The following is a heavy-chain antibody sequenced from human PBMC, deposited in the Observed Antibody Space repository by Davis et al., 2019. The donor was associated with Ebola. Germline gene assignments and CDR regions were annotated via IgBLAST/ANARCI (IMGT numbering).Heavy chain of an antibody. CDR1: GFTFSDYY. J-gene: IGHJ4*02. CDR2: IWYDGSRK. V-gene: IGHV3-33*08. Sequence: GESLKISCAASGFTFSDYYMSWIRQAPDKGLEWVAVIWYDGSRKYYGDSVKGRFTISRDNSNNLLYLQMNSLRAEDTAVYYCAIPDCSGANCYSVYIKNWGQGTLVTVSS. CDR3: AIPDCSGANCYSVYIKN. D-gene: IGHD2-15*01.